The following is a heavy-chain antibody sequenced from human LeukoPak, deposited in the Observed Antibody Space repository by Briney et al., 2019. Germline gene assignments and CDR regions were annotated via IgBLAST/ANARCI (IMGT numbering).Heavy chain of an antibody. J-gene: IGHJ4*02. CDR2: INPSGGST. D-gene: IGHD5-24*01. Sequence: ASVKVSCKASGYTFSIYYMHWVRQAPGQGLEWMGIINPSGGSTSYAQKFQGRVTMTRDTSTSTVYTELSSLRSEDTAVYYCAREGGATDPFDYWGQGTLVTVSS. CDR1: GYTFSIYY. V-gene: IGHV1-46*01. CDR3: AREGGATDPFDY.